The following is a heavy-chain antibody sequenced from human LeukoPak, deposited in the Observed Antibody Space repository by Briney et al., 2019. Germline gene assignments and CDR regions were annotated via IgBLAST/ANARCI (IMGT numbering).Heavy chain of an antibody. CDR1: GYTFTSYS. CDR2: INPSGGST. J-gene: IGHJ4*02. Sequence: GASVKVSCKASGYTFTSYSMHWVRQAPGQGLEWMGIINPSGGSTSYAQKFQGRVTMTRDTSTSTVYMELSSLRSEDTAVYYCARDLKGYYDSSGSPGYWGQGTLVTVSS. V-gene: IGHV1-46*01. D-gene: IGHD3-22*01. CDR3: ARDLKGYYDSSGSPGY.